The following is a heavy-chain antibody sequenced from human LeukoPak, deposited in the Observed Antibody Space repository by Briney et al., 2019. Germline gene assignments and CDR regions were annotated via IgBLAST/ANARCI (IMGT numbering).Heavy chain of an antibody. D-gene: IGHD1-26*01. CDR3: AKGTDTSGRQNFDF. Sequence: AGTLTLSCEASGYTLTSYAMHWVRKAPGKGLERVSSITSSGDGTFYTDALSGRFTISRDNARNVVFLQMKSLRRGDSALYYCAKGTDTSGRQNFDFWGQGTLVTVFS. J-gene: IGHJ4*02. CDR1: GYTLTSYA. V-gene: IGHV3-23*01. CDR2: ITSSGDGT.